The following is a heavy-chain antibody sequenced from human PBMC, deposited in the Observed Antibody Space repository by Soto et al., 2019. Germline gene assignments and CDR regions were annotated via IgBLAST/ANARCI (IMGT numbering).Heavy chain of an antibody. J-gene: IGHJ4*02. D-gene: IGHD3-16*01. CDR1: GFTFSSYS. V-gene: IGHV4-34*01. CDR2: LYQGLSI. CDR3: ARHGGYYFDY. Sequence: GSLRLSCAASGFTFSSYSMSWIRQPPGKGLEWIGELYQGLSIIYNPSLESRVTISGDSSKHQFHLKLRSVTAADTAVYYCARHGGYYFDYWGQGTLVTVSS.